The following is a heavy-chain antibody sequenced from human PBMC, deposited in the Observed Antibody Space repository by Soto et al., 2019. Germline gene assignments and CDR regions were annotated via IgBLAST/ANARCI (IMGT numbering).Heavy chain of an antibody. CDR3: ARFQFDFSMDV. D-gene: IGHD3-3*01. CDR2: IDPSDSYT. Sequence: GESLKISCKGSGYSFTSYGISWERQMPGKGLEWMGRIDPSDSYTNSGPSFQGYVTISVDKSISTAYLQWSSLKVLDTAMYYCARFQFDFSMDVWGQGTTVTVSS. V-gene: IGHV5-10-1*01. J-gene: IGHJ6*02. CDR1: GYSFTSYG.